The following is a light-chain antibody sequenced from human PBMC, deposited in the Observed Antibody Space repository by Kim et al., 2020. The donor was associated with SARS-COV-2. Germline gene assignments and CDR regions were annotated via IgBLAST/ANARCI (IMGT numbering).Light chain of an antibody. V-gene: IGKV3-11*01. CDR1: QSVSSY. CDR3: QQRSNWPRDLT. Sequence: EVVLTQSPATLSLSPGERATLSCRASQSVSSYLAWYQQKPGQAPRLLIHDASKRATGVPARFSGSGSGTDFTLTITSLEPEDFAVYYCQQRSNWPRDLTFGRGTKVDIK. J-gene: IGKJ1*01. CDR2: DAS.